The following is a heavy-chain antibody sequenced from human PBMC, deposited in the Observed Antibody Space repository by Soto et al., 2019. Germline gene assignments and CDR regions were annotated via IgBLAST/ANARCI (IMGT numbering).Heavy chain of an antibody. D-gene: IGHD1-1*01. CDR2: TYYRSMWDN. CDR1: GDSVSSNSAA. J-gene: IGHJ6*03. V-gene: IGHV6-1*01. Sequence: PSQTLSLTCAITGDSVSSNSAAWNWIRLSPSGGLEWLPRTYYRSMWDNDYAVSVRSRVTVNPDTSKNQFSLQLTSVTPEDTAVYYCAGRTSHKWYYMDVWGKGTTATVSS. CDR3: AGRTSHKWYYMDV.